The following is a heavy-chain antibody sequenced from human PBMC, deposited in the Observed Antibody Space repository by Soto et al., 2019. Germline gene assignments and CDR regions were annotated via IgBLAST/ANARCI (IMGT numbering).Heavy chain of an antibody. V-gene: IGHV3-30*03. CDR3: ARDMSLRVTAYYYYYGMDV. D-gene: IGHD2-21*02. J-gene: IGHJ6*02. Sequence: GGSLRLSCAASGFTFSSFGMHWVRQAPGKGLEWVAVMSYDGSKTYYAGSVKGRFTISRDNSTNTLYLQMSSLSAEDAAVYYCARDMSLRVTAYYYYYGMDVWGQGTTVTVSS. CDR2: MSYDGSKT. CDR1: GFTFSSFG.